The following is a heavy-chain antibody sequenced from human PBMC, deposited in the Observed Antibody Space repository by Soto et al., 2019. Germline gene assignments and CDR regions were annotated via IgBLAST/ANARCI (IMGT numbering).Heavy chain of an antibody. Sequence: VGSLRLSCAASGFTFSSYSMNWVRQAPGKGLEWVSSISSSSSYIYYADSVKGRFTISRDNAKNSLYLQMNSLRAEDTAVYYCARGPAVAGTDFDYWGQGTLVTVSS. V-gene: IGHV3-21*01. CDR1: GFTFSSYS. J-gene: IGHJ4*02. D-gene: IGHD6-19*01. CDR2: ISSSSSYI. CDR3: ARGPAVAGTDFDY.